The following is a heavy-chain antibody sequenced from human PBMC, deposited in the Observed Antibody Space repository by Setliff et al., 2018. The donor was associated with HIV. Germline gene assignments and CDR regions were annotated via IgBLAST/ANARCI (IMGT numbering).Heavy chain of an antibody. CDR2: IFYSGHT. CDR3: VAVAGP. V-gene: IGHV4-34*12. J-gene: IGHJ4*02. D-gene: IGHD6-19*01. CDR1: GGSLSGYH. Sequence: PSETLSLTCAVFGGSLSGYHWNWIRQPPGKGLEWIGSIFYSGHTYYNPSLRSRVTISVDTSKNQFSLQLRSVTAADTAVYYCVAVAGPWGQGTLVTVSS.